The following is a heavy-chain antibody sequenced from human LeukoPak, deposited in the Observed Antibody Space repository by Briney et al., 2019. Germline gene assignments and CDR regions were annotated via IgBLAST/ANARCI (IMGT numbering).Heavy chain of an antibody. D-gene: IGHD3-22*01. Sequence: GGSLRLSCYSSGFAFNDYPMSWVRQAPGKGLEWVSAISANGGKTYYAVSVKGRFTISRDNSKNTLSLQMSGLRADDTAVYFCVKLSESFSDSRSDYWGQGTLVTVSS. CDR2: ISANGGKT. CDR1: GFAFNDYP. V-gene: IGHV3-23*01. J-gene: IGHJ4*02. CDR3: VKLSESFSDSRSDY.